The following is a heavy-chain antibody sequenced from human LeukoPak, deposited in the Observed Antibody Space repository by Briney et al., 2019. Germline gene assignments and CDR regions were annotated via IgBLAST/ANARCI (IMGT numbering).Heavy chain of an antibody. Sequence: KTGGSLRLSCAASGFTFSSYSMNWVRQAPGKGLEWVSSISSSSSYIYYADSVKGRFTISRDNAKNSLYLQMNSLRAEDTAVYYCVRGDTIVVVPAANFDYWGQGTLVTVSS. D-gene: IGHD2-2*01. CDR1: GFTFSSYS. J-gene: IGHJ4*02. CDR3: VRGDTIVVVPAANFDY. CDR2: ISSSSSYI. V-gene: IGHV3-21*01.